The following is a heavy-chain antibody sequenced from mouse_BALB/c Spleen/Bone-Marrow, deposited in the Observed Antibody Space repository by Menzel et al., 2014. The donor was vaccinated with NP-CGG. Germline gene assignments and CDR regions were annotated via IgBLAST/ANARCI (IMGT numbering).Heavy chain of an antibody. CDR1: GFIFSSYA. CDR2: ISSGGSYT. V-gene: IGHV5-9-4*01. D-gene: IGHD3-1*01. J-gene: IGHJ2*01. CDR3: ARDSSGYFDY. Sequence: EVKVVESGGGLVKPGGSLKLSCAASGFIFSSYAMSWVRQSPEKRLEWVAEISSGGSYTYYPDTVTGRFTISRDNAKNTLYLEMSSLRSEDTAMYYCARDSSGYFDYWGQGTTLTVSS.